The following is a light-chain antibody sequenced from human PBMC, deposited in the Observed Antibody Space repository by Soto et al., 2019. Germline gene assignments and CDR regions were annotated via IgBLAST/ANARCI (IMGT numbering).Light chain of an antibody. Sequence: DIQMTQSPFSLSASVGDRVTITCRASQAISNSLAWYQQKPGKVPKVLIYAASTLQSGVPSRFSGSGSGTDFTLTITSLQPEDVATYFCQKYHSAPFTFGPGTKLDIK. J-gene: IGKJ3*01. CDR3: QKYHSAPFT. V-gene: IGKV1-27*01. CDR1: QAISNS. CDR2: AAS.